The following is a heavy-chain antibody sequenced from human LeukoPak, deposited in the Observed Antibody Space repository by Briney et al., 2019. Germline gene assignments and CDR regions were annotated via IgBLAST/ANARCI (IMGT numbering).Heavy chain of an antibody. D-gene: IGHD1-26*01. CDR2: IDSSGST. Sequence: PSETPSLTCTVSSGSISSGSYHWTWIRQPAGKRLEWLGRIDSSGSTNYNPSLKSRITISIDTSKNQFSLKLTSVTAADTALYYCARDSTTSWYGQDFWGQGTLVTVSS. CDR1: SGSISSGSYH. CDR3: ARDSTTSWYGQDF. V-gene: IGHV4-61*02. J-gene: IGHJ4*02.